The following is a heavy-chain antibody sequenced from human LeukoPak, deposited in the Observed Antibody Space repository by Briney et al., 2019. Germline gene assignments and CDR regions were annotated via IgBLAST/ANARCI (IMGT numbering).Heavy chain of an antibody. CDR3: ARETGSGYTDV. Sequence: GGSLRLSCAASGFTFSSYAMSWVRQAPGKGLEWVSYISSSGGTIYYADSVKGRFTISRDNAKNSLYLQMNSLRAEDTAVYYCARETGSGYTDVWGKGTTVTVSS. V-gene: IGHV3-48*04. J-gene: IGHJ6*03. CDR2: ISSSGGTI. CDR1: GFTFSSYA.